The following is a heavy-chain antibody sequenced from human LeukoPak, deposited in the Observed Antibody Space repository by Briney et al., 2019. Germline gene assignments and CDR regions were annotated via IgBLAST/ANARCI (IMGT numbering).Heavy chain of an antibody. V-gene: IGHV1-2*02. D-gene: IGHD2-2*01. CDR3: ARGLYCTTTKCDAY. J-gene: IGHJ4*02. Sequence: ASMKVSCKASGYSFTAYYIHWVRQAPGQGLEWMGWIESNSGATNYAQNFQDRVTMTRDTSINTVYMELNGLRSDDTAVYYCARGLYCTTTKCDAYWGQGSVVTVSS. CDR1: GYSFTAYY. CDR2: IESNSGAT.